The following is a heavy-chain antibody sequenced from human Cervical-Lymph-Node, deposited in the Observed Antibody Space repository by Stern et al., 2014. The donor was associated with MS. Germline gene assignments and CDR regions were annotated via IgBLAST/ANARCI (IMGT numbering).Heavy chain of an antibody. J-gene: IGHJ5*01. CDR2: IGWNSATQ. V-gene: IGHV3-9*01. CDR1: QITFDDYG. CDR3: AKSYSDSWSGWIDS. Sequence: EVHLVESGGGLVQPGRSLRLSCSASQITFDDYGFHWVRQVPGKGLEWVAGIGWNSATQGYADSGKGRFTISRDNARGSLYLQMNNLTPDDTALYYCAKSYSDSWSGWIDSWGQGILVTVSS. D-gene: IGHD1-26*01.